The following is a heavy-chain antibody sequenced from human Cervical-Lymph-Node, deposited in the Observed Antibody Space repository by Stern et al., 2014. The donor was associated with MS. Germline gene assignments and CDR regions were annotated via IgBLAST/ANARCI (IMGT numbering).Heavy chain of an antibody. D-gene: IGHD3-16*02. J-gene: IGHJ3*02. CDR2: IYPGDSDA. CDR3: ARLVAPGGDAFDI. V-gene: IGHV5-51*01. Sequence: EVQLVESGGEMKKPGESLQISCQGSGYRFTNYWIGWVRQMPGQGLEWMGIIYPGDSDARCSPSFRGQGTISADKSLQTAYLKWPSLRASDTAIYYCARLVAPGGDAFDIWGQGTWVIVSS. CDR1: GYRFTNYW.